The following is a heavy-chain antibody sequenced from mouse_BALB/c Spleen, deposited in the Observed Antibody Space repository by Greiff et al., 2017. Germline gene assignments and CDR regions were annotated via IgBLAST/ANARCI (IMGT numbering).Heavy chain of an antibody. Sequence: QVHVKQSGAELVRPGTSVKVSCKASGYAFTNYLIEWVKQRPGQGLEWIGVINPGSGGTNYNEKFKGKATLTADKSSSTAYMQLSSLTSEDSAVYFCARSYYGTPFAYWGQGTLVTVSA. CDR1: GYAFTNYL. CDR3: ARSYYGTPFAY. V-gene: IGHV1-54*01. D-gene: IGHD1-2*01. CDR2: INPGSGGT. J-gene: IGHJ3*01.